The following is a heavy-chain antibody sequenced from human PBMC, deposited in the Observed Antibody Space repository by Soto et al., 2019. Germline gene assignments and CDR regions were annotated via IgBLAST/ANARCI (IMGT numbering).Heavy chain of an antibody. V-gene: IGHV3-74*01. Sequence: EVQLVESGGGLVQPGGSLRLSCAASGFTFSGHWMHWVRQAPGTGLVWVSRISSDGSSADYADSVKGRFTISRDNTKNPLYLQMNSLRAEDTALYYCARVLYGIGGGCYSNFDYWGQGTPVTVSS. CDR3: ARVLYGIGGGCYSNFDY. D-gene: IGHD2-15*01. J-gene: IGHJ4*02. CDR1: GFTFSGHW. CDR2: ISSDGSSA.